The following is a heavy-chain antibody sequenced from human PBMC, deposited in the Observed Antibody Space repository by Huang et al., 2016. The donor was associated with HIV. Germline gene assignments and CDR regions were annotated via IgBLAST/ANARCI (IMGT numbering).Heavy chain of an antibody. CDR2: ISYDAKTK. J-gene: IGHJ4*02. CDR3: AKGGSAAAVLDF. Sequence: QVQLVESWGGVVQPGRSLRISCAASGVTFSSYGMHWVRQAPGKGLEWVAVISYDAKTKYYADSVKGRFSISRDNSKTTVYLQLNSLRVEDTAVYYCAKGGSAAAVLDFWGQGTLVTVSS. V-gene: IGHV3-30*18. D-gene: IGHD6-13*01. CDR1: GVTFSSYG.